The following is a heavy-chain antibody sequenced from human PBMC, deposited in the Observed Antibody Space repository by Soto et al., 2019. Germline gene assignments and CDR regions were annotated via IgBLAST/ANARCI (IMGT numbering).Heavy chain of an antibody. CDR2: IYHGGST. CDR1: GYSISSGYY. CDR3: ARVGPWVPYYYDSSPYTFESWFDP. V-gene: IGHV4-38-2*01. D-gene: IGHD3-22*01. Sequence: PSETLSLTCAASGYSISSGYYWGWLRQPPGKGLEWSGSIYHGGSTYYNPSLNSRVTLSIDMTNNHVSLILNSVTAADTAVYYCARVGPWVPYYYDSSPYTFESWFDPWGQGTLVTVSS. J-gene: IGHJ5*02.